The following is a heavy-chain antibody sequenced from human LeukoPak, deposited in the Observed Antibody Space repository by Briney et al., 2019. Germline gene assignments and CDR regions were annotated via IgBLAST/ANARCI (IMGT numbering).Heavy chain of an antibody. CDR1: GYTFTSYG. D-gene: IGHD3-9*01. CDR2: ISAYNGNT. J-gene: IGHJ4*02. V-gene: IGHV1-18*01. CDR3: ARVGIHYDILTGYAVGYFDY. Sequence: ASVKVSCKASGYTFTSYGISWVRQATGQGLEWTGWISAYNGNTNYAQKLQGRVTMTTDTSTSTAYMELRSLRSDDTAVYYCARVGIHYDILTGYAVGYFDYWGQGTLVTVSS.